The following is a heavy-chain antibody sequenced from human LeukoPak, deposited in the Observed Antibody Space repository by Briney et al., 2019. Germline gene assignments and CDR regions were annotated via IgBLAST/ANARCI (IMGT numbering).Heavy chain of an antibody. D-gene: IGHD3-22*01. CDR1: GGSISSHY. CDR3: ARGFSGYSPPYFDY. CDR2: IYYSGST. V-gene: IGHV4-59*11. Sequence: NPSETLSLTCTVSGGSISSHYWSWIRQPPGKGLEWIGYIYYSGSTNYNPSLKSRVTISVDTSKNQFSLKLSSVTAADTAVYYCARGFSGYSPPYFDYWGQGTLVTVSS. J-gene: IGHJ4*02.